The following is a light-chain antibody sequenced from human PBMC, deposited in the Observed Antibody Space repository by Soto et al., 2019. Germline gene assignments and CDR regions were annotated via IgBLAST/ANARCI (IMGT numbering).Light chain of an antibody. J-gene: IGLJ1*01. CDR1: SSDVGVYKY. V-gene: IGLV2-14*01. CDR3: SSYTSSSRV. CDR2: EVS. Sequence: QSALTQPRSVSGSPGQSVTISCTGTSSDVGVYKYVSWYQQHPGKAPKLMIYEVSNRPSGVSNRFSGSKSGNTASLTISGLQAEDEADYYCSSYTSSSRVFGTGTKVTVL.